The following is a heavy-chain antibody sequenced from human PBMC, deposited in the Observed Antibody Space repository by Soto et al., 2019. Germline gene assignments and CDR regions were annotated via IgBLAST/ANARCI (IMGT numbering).Heavy chain of an antibody. CDR2: IKSKTDGGTT. V-gene: IGHV3-15*07. CDR1: GVTFSNAW. CDR3: TTDPVTMIVVVPSSG. Sequence: GGSLRLSCAASGVTFSNAWMIWFPQAPGKGLEWVGRIKSKTDGGTTDYAAPVKGRFTISRDDSKNTLYLQMNSLKTEDTAVYYCTTDPVTMIVVVPSSGWGQGT. J-gene: IGHJ4*02. D-gene: IGHD3-22*01.